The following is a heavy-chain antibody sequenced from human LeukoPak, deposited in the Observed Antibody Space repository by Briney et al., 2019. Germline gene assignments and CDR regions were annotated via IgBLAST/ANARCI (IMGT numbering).Heavy chain of an antibody. V-gene: IGHV3-53*01. CDR3: ARLGMIQAYSTEDF. CDR2: TYSGGDT. Sequence: PGGSLRLSCAASGFTVSSNYMSWVRQAPGKGLEWVSVTYSGGDTYYADSVKGRFTISRDNSKNTLYLQINSLRAEDTAVYYCARLGMIQAYSTEDFWGQGTLVTVSS. D-gene: IGHD6-13*01. J-gene: IGHJ4*02. CDR1: GFTVSSNY.